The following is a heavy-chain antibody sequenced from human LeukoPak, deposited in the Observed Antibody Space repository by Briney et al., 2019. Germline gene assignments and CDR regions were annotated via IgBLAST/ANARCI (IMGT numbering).Heavy chain of an antibody. CDR1: GYTFTGYY. J-gene: IGHJ4*02. CDR3: ASDSSSWAAYYFDY. Sequence: ASVKVSCKASGYTFTGYYMHWVRQAPGQGLEWMGWINPNSGGTNYAQKFQGRVTMTRDTSISTAYMELSRLRSDDTAAYYCASDSSSWAAYYFDYWGQGTLVTVSS. D-gene: IGHD6-13*01. CDR2: INPNSGGT. V-gene: IGHV1-2*02.